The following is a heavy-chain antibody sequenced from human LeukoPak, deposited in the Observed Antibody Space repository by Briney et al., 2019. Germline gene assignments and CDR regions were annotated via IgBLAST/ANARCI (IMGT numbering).Heavy chain of an antibody. CDR2: ISWNSGSI. CDR1: GFTFDDYA. D-gene: IGHD3-10*01. V-gene: IGHV3-9*01. CDR3: AKDAPDGSQGGFDY. J-gene: IGHJ4*02. Sequence: PGRSLRLSCAASGFTFDDYAMHWVRQAPGKGLEWVSGISWNSGSIGHADSVKGRFTISRDNAKNSLYLQMNSLRAEDTALYYCAKDAPDGSQGGFDYWGQGTLVTVSS.